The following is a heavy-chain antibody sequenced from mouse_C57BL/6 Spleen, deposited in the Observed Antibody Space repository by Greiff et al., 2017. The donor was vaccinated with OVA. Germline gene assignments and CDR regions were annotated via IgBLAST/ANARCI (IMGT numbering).Heavy chain of an antibody. J-gene: IGHJ4*01. V-gene: IGHV1-59*01. D-gene: IGHD1-1*01. CDR1: GYTFTSYW. Sequence: QVQLQQPGAELVRPGTSVKLSCKASGYTFTSYWMHWVKQRPGQGLEWIGVIDPSDSYTNYNQKFKGKATLTVDTSSSTAYMQLSSLTSEDSAVYYCARPTVVAPYYAMDYWGQGTSVTVSS. CDR2: IDPSDSYT. CDR3: ARPTVVAPYYAMDY.